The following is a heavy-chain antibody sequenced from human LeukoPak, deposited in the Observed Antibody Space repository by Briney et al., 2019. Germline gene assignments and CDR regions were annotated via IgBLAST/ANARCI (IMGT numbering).Heavy chain of an antibody. CDR1: GGSIISDY. V-gene: IGHV4-59*01. CDR3: ARGHSRSGYYDY. D-gene: IGHD3-3*01. CDR2: TSDSGST. Sequence: PSETLSLTCTVSGGSIISDYWGWIRQPPGRGLEWVGYTSDSGSTNYNPSLRSRVTMSLDTSKNQFSLNLNSVTTADTAVYYCARGHSRSGYYDYWGQGTLVTVSS. J-gene: IGHJ4*02.